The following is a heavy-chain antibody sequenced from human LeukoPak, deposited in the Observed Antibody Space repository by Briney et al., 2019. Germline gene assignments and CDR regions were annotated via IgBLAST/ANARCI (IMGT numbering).Heavy chain of an antibody. J-gene: IGHJ2*01. Sequence: PGGSLRLSCAASGFSFSKYAMHWVRQAPGKGLEWVAVISYDGSDKYYADSVKGRFTISRDNPKNTLYLQMNSLRAEDTAVYYCARWGYCSGGSCLYWYFDLWGRGTLVTVSS. D-gene: IGHD2-15*01. CDR1: GFSFSKYA. V-gene: IGHV3-30-3*01. CDR2: ISYDGSDK. CDR3: ARWGYCSGGSCLYWYFDL.